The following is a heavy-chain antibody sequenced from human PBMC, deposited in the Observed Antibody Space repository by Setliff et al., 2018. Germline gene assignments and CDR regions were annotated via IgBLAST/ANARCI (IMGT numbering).Heavy chain of an antibody. CDR2: ISGSGGST. D-gene: IGHD6-6*01. V-gene: IGHV3-23*01. CDR3: AKRGHYSSSDGLSFDF. CDR1: GFTFSSYA. Sequence: GGSLRLSCAASGFTFSSYAMSWVRQAPGKGLEWVSAISGSGGSTYYADSVKGRFTISRDRSKNTVYLQMNRLRAEDTAVYYCAKRGHYSSSDGLSFDFWGQGTQVTVSS. J-gene: IGHJ4*02.